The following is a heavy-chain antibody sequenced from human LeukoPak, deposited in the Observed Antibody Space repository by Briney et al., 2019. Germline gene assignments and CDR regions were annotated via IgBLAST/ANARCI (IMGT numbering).Heavy chain of an antibody. D-gene: IGHD1-26*01. CDR2: IYYSGST. J-gene: IGHJ4*02. Sequence: TSSETLSLTCTVSGGSISSYYWSWIRQPPGKGLEWIGYIYYSGSTNYNPSLKSRVTISVDTSKNQFSLKLSSVTAADTAVYYCARGRSGSYSEFDYWGQGTLVTVSS. V-gene: IGHV4-59*01. CDR1: GGSISSYY. CDR3: ARGRSGSYSEFDY.